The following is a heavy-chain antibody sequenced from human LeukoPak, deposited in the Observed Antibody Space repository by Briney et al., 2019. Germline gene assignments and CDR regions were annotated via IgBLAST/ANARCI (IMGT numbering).Heavy chain of an antibody. CDR1: GYTFTGYY. Sequence: ASVKVSCKASGYTFTGYYMHWVRQAPGQGLEWMGWINPNSGGTNYAQKFRGRVTMTRDTSISTAYMELSRLRSDDTAVYYCARDSLYYGSGSYYRAFSDWGQGTPVTVSS. CDR2: INPNSGGT. V-gene: IGHV1-2*02. J-gene: IGHJ4*02. D-gene: IGHD3-10*01. CDR3: ARDSLYYGSGSYYRAFSD.